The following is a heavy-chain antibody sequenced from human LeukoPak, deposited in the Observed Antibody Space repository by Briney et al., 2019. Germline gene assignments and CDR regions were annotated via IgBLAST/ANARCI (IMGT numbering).Heavy chain of an antibody. Sequence: SETLSLTCAVYGGSFSGYYWSWIRQPPGKGLEGIGEINHSGSTNYNPSLKSRVTISVDTSKNQFSLKLSSVTAADTAVYYCAREVWDGYYYYGMDVWGQGTTVTVSS. CDR3: AREVWDGYYYYGMDV. D-gene: IGHD1-26*01. J-gene: IGHJ6*02. V-gene: IGHV4-34*01. CDR1: GGSFSGYY. CDR2: INHSGST.